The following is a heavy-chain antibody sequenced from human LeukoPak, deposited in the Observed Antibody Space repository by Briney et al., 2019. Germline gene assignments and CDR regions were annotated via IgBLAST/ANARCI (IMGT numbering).Heavy chain of an antibody. V-gene: IGHV3-21*01. Sequence: GGTLRLSCAASGFSFSSDGMSWVRQAPGKGLEWVSSISIGSTYIYYADSVKGRFTISRDNAKKSLHLQMNSLRAEDTALYYCARGEEYSSSLYQCDYWGQGTLVTVSS. J-gene: IGHJ4*02. CDR2: ISIGSTYI. CDR1: GFSFSSDG. CDR3: ARGEEYSSSLYQCDY. D-gene: IGHD6-13*01.